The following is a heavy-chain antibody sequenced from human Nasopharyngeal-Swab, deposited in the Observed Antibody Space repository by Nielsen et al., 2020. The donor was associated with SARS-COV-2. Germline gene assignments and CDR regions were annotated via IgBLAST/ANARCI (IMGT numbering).Heavy chain of an antibody. V-gene: IGHV7-4-1*02. J-gene: IGHJ4*02. CDR3: ARDLAAGYYDSSDYDY. D-gene: IGHD3-22*01. CDR1: GYTFTSYA. CDR2: INTNTGNP. Sequence: ASVKVSCKASGYTFTSYAMNWVRQAPGQGLEWMGWINTNTGNPTYAQGFTGRFVFSLDTSVSTAYLQISSLKAEDTAVYYRARDLAAGYYDSSDYDYWGQGTLVTVSS.